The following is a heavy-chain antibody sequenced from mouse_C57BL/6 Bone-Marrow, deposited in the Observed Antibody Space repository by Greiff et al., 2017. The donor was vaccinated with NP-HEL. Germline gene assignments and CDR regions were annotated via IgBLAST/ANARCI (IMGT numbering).Heavy chain of an antibody. J-gene: IGHJ4*01. D-gene: IGHD1-1*01. CDR2: IWTGGGT. V-gene: IGHV2-9-1*01. Sequence: VKLQESGPGLVAPSQRLSITCTVSGFSLTSYAISWVRQPPGKGLEWLGVIWTGGGTNYNSALKSRLSISKDNSKSQVFLKMNSLQTDDTARYYCARSSVVPYYYAMDYWGQGTSVTVSS. CDR1: GFSLTSYA. CDR3: ARSSVVPYYYAMDY.